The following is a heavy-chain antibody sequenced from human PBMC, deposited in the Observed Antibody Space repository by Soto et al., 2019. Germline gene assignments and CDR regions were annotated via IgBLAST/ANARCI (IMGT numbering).Heavy chain of an antibody. V-gene: IGHV4-59*01. CDR2: ISHTGIT. D-gene: IGHD3-10*01. CDR3: ARKEYYFDY. Sequence: PSETLSLTWTVSGGSISGYFWTWIRQPPGKGLEWIGYISHTGITNYNSSLKSRVTMSVDTSKNQFSLRVSSLTAADTAVYYCARKEYYFDYWGQGILVTVSS. J-gene: IGHJ4*02. CDR1: GGSISGYF.